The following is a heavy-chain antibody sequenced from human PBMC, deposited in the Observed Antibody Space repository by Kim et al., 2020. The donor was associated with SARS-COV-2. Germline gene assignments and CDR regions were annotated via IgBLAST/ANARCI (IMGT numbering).Heavy chain of an antibody. D-gene: IGHD2-15*01. CDR3: ARDSSVRPPNYYYYMDV. J-gene: IGHJ6*03. Sequence: VKGRFTISRDNAKNSLYLQMNSLRAEDTAVYYCARDSSVRPPNYYYYMDVWGKGTTVTVSS. V-gene: IGHV3-11*06.